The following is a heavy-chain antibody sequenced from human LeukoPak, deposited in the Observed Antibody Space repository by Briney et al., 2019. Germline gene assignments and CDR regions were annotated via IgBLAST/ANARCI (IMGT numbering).Heavy chain of an antibody. D-gene: IGHD2-15*01. Sequence: ASVTVSCKVSGYTLTELSMHWVRQAPGKGLGWMGGFDPEDGETIYAQKFQGRVTMTEDTSTDTAYMELSSLRSEDTAVYYCATASPRVVAATPFDYWGQGTLVTVSS. CDR2: FDPEDGET. J-gene: IGHJ4*02. V-gene: IGHV1-24*01. CDR3: ATASPRVVAATPFDY. CDR1: GYTLTELS.